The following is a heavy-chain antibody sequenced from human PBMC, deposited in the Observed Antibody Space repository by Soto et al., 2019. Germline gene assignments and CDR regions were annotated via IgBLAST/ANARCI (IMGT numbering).Heavy chain of an antibody. J-gene: IGHJ4*02. V-gene: IGHV3-15*07. D-gene: IGHD1-26*01. CDR2: SWGGGGAT. CDR3: IWESKAKSAWH. Sequence: EVQVVESGGGLVKPGESLTVSCTVSGLTFSDAWLNWVRQSPGKGLEWVGRSWGGGGATDYAAPVKGRFTLSRDDSQRMLNLKMNSLKVDDTAVYSCIWESKAKSAWHWGQGTLVTGSS. CDR1: GLTFSDAW.